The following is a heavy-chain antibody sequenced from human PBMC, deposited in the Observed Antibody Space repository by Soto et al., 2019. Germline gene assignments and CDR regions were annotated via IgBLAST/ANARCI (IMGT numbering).Heavy chain of an antibody. V-gene: IGHV4-31*03. Sequence: QVQLQESGPGLVKPSQTLSLTCTVSGGSISSGCYYWSWLSQHPGKGLEWIGYIYYSGSTYYNPSLKSRVTIAVDTSKNQFSLKLSSVTAADTAVYYCARLDDEHYYYYGMDVWGQGTTVTFSS. D-gene: IGHD1-1*01. J-gene: IGHJ6*02. CDR1: GGSISSGCYY. CDR3: ARLDDEHYYYYGMDV. CDR2: IYYSGST.